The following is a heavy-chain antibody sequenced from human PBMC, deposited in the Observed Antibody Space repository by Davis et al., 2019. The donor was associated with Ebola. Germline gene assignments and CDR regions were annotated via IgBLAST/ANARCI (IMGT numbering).Heavy chain of an antibody. V-gene: IGHV3-30*04. CDR3: ARDRWSSGWYGFDP. CDR1: GFTFSSYA. J-gene: IGHJ5*02. CDR2: ISYDGSNK. Sequence: PGGSLRLSCAASGFTFSSYAMHWVRQAPGKGLEWVAVISYDGSNKYYADSVKGRFTISRDNSKNTLYLQMNSLRAEDTAVYYCARDRWSSGWYGFDPWGQGTLVTVSS. D-gene: IGHD6-19*01.